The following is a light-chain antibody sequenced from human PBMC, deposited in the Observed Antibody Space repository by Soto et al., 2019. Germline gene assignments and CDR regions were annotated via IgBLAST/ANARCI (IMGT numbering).Light chain of an antibody. Sequence: QSALTQPASVSGSPGQSITISCTGTSSDVGAYDSVSWYQQHPGKAPKLMIFEVSKRPSGVSNRLSGSKSGNTASLTISGLQDEDEADYYCSSYTSSRSLFGGGTKLTVL. J-gene: IGLJ2*01. V-gene: IGLV2-14*01. CDR2: EVS. CDR3: SSYTSSRSL. CDR1: SSDVGAYDS.